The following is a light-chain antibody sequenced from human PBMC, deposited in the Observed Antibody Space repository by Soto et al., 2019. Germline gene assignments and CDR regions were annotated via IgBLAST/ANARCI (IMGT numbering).Light chain of an antibody. CDR1: QSVNSN. CDR3: QQYNNWPPIT. CDR2: GIS. J-gene: IGKJ5*01. Sequence: EMVMTQSPAILSVSPGESATLSCRASQSVNSNYLAWYQQPPGQPPRLLIYGISTRATGIPARFSGSGSGTEFSLTISSLQSEDFAVYYCQQYNNWPPITFGQGTRLEI. V-gene: IGKV3-15*01.